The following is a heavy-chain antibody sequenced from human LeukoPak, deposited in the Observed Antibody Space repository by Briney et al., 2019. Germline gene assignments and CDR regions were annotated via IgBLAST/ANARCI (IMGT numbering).Heavy chain of an antibody. V-gene: IGHV1-2*06. CDR1: GYTFTGYY. D-gene: IGHD2-2*01. Sequence: ASVKVSCKASGYTFTGYYMHWVRQAPGQGLEWMGRINPNSGRTNYAQKFPGRVTMTRDTSISTAYMELSRLRSAGTAVYCCVRGVVVPAAIDWFDPWGQGTLVTVSS. J-gene: IGHJ5*02. CDR2: INPNSGRT. CDR3: VRGVVVPAAIDWFDP.